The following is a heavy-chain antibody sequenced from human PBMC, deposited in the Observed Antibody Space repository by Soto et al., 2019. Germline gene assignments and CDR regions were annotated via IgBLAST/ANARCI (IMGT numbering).Heavy chain of an antibody. CDR1: GFTFSSFA. V-gene: IGHV3-23*01. J-gene: IGHJ4*02. CDR3: PKDLIYGYNSGRPFDS. Sequence: GGSLRLSCAASGFTFSSFAMSWVRQAPGKGLEWVSAIGSRGDSTYYADSVKGRFTISRDNSKNTLYLQMNSLRAEDAAVYYCPKDLIYGYNSGRPFDSWGQGTLVTVSS. D-gene: IGHD6-19*01. CDR2: IGSRGDST.